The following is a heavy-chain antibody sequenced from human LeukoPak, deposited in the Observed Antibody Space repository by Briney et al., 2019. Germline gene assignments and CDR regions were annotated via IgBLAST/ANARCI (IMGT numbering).Heavy chain of an antibody. J-gene: IGHJ4*02. D-gene: IGHD4-17*01. V-gene: IGHV4-59*08. CDR2: IYYSGST. Sequence: SETLSLTCTVSGGSISSYYWSWIRQPPGKGLEWTGYIYYSGSTNYNPSLKSRVTISVDTSKNQFSLKLSSVTAADTAVYYCARLDYGDYTLDYWGQGTLVTVSS. CDR1: GGSISSYY. CDR3: ARLDYGDYTLDY.